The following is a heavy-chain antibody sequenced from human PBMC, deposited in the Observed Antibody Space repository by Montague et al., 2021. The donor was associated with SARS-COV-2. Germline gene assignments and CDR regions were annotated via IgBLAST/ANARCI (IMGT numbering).Heavy chain of an antibody. CDR2: ISSSSSYI. J-gene: IGHJ3*02. CDR1: GFTFSSYS. V-gene: IGHV3-21*01. CDR3: ARGRSTWNSDDAFDI. D-gene: IGHD1-7*01. Sequence: PLRLSCAASGFTFSSYSMNWVRQAPGKGLEWVSSISSSSSYIYYADSVKGRFTISRDNAKNSLYLQMNSLRAEDTAVYYCARGRSTWNSDDAFDIWGQGTMVTVSS.